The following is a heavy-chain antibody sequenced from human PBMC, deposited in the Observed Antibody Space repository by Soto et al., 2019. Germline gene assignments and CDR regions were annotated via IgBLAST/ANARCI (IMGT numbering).Heavy chain of an antibody. CDR3: ARHGPPADI. CDR1: GYTFSSYH. Sequence: QVQLVQSGAEVKKPGASVKVSCKASGYTFSSYHISWVRQSPGQGLEWMGWISAYNGNTNYAQKLQGRVTTTPATSTRTPSMEPRSRSTEGTAVYYCARHGPPADIWGQGPLVTVSP. D-gene: IGHD2-2*01. CDR2: ISAYNGNT. J-gene: IGHJ4*02. V-gene: IGHV1-18*01.